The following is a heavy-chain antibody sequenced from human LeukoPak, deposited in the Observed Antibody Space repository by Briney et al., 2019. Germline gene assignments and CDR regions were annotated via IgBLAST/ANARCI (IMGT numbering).Heavy chain of an antibody. V-gene: IGHV1-2*02. Sequence: ASVKVSCKASGYTFTAYYMHWVRQAPGQGLEWMGWIYPSSGATQYAQKFQGRVTMTRDTSITTAYMELSGLRSDDTAVYYCVGVTYSAYDDFDNRGQGTLVTVSS. CDR1: GYTFTAYY. D-gene: IGHD5-12*01. CDR3: VGVTYSAYDDFDN. J-gene: IGHJ4*02. CDR2: IYPSSGAT.